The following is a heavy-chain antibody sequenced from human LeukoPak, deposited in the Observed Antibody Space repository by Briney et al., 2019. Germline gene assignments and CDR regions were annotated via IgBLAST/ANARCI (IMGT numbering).Heavy chain of an antibody. CDR2: ISGSGGGT. J-gene: IGHJ4*02. V-gene: IGHV3-23*01. D-gene: IGHD1-26*01. CDR3: AKDLGRYRNNYFDY. Sequence: PGGSLSLSCAPSGFTFTIYAMGGVRQAPEEGLEWVATISGSGGGTYYADSVKGRFTISRDDSKNTLYLQMNSLRAEDTAVYYCAKDLGRYRNNYFDYWGQGTLVTVSS. CDR1: GFTFTIYA.